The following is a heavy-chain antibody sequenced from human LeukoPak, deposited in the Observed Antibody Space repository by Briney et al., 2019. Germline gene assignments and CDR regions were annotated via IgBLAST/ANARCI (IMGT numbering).Heavy chain of an antibody. CDR1: GFTFDDYA. CDR3: AKEVGRSDGYYYFDY. CDR2: ISWDDGST. J-gene: IGHJ4*02. V-gene: IGHV3-43D*03. D-gene: IGHD6-25*01. Sequence: GGSLRLSCAASGFTFDDYAMHWVRQGPGKGLEWVSLISWDDGSTYYADSVKGRFTISRDNSQNSLYLQMNSLTAEDTALYYCAKEVGRSDGYYYFDYWGQGTLVTVSS.